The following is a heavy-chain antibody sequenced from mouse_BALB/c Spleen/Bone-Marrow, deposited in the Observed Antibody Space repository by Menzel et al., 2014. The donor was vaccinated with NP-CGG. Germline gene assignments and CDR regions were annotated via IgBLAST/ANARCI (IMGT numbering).Heavy chain of an antibody. CDR3: ARGRGWYFDY. CDR1: GYAFSNYW. Sequence: QVQLKESGAELVRPGSSVKISCKASGYAFSNYWMNWVKRRPGQGLEWIGQIYPGDGDTNYNWKFKGKATLTADKSSSTAYMQLSSLTSEDSAVYFRARGRGWYFDYWGQGTTLTVSS. CDR2: IYPGDGDT. D-gene: IGHD2-3*01. V-gene: IGHV1-80*01. J-gene: IGHJ2*01.